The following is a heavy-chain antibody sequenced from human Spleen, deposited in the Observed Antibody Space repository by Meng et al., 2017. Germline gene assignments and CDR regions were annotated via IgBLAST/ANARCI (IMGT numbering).Heavy chain of an antibody. CDR1: GYTFITYN. CDR2: ISGDSGNT. D-gene: IGHD3-10*01. J-gene: IGHJ4*02. Sequence: VQLVQSGAGVKMPGASVRVSCKASGYTFITYNICWVRQAPGQGLEWMGWISGDSGNTNYAQNFQGRITMTRDTSTNTAYMELGSLTSDDTAVYYCARGNYYGSGSYYNYWGQGTLVTVSS. CDR3: ARGNYYGSGSYYNY. V-gene: IGHV1-18*01.